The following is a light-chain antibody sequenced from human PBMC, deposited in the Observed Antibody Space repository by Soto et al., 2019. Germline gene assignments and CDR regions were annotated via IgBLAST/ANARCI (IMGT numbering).Light chain of an antibody. J-gene: IGLJ1*01. V-gene: IGLV9-49*01. CDR1: SAYSNYA. CDR3: GADHGSGSDVVYV. Sequence: QSVLTQPPSAAASLGASVTLTCTLSSAYSNYAVDWYQQRPGKGPRFVMRVGSGGIVGSKGEGIPDRFSVSGSGLNRYLTIKNVQEEDEGDYHCGADHGSGSDVVYVFGTGTKLTVL. CDR2: VGSGGIVG.